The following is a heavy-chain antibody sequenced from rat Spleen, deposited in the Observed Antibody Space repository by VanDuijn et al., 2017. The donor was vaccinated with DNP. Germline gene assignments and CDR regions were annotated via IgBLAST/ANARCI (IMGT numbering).Heavy chain of an antibody. V-gene: IGHV5-25*01. CDR2: ISTSGSRA. CDR1: GFTFSNYY. Sequence: EVQLVESGGGLVQPGRSLKLSCAASGFTFSNYYMAWVRQAPKKGLEWVATISTSGSRAYYPDSVKGRFTISRDDAKSRLYLQMNSLKSEDTATYYCARSRLPGYYPFACWGQGTLVTVSS. J-gene: IGHJ3*01. D-gene: IGHD1-4*01. CDR3: ARSRLPGYYPFAC.